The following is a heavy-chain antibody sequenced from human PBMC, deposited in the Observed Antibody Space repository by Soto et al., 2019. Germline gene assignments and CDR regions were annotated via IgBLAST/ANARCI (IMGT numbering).Heavy chain of an antibody. J-gene: IGHJ6*02. D-gene: IGHD3-16*02. V-gene: IGHV4-39*01. CDR2: IYYSGST. Sequence: SETLSLTCTVSGGSISSSSYYWGWIRQPPGKGLEWIGSIYYSGSTYYNPSLKSRVTISVDTSKNQFSLKLSSVTAADTAVYYCARRRMITFGRVISFYGMDVWGQGTTVTVSS. CDR1: GGSISSSSYY. CDR3: ARRRMITFGRVISFYGMDV.